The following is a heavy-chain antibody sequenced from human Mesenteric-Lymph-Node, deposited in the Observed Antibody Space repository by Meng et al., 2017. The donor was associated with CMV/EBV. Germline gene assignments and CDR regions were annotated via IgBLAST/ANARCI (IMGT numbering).Heavy chain of an antibody. J-gene: IGHJ6*02. CDR1: GGSISSSSYY. Sequence: SETLSLTCTVSGGSISSSSYYWGWIRQAPGKGLEWIGSIYYSGSTYYNPTLKSQVTISVDPSKNQFTLKLSSLTAADTAVYYCAGQRVPAAASGQGNYGMDDWGQGTTVTVSS. CDR2: IYYSGST. CDR3: AGQRVPAAASGQGNYGMDD. V-gene: IGHV4-39*01. D-gene: IGHD2-2*01.